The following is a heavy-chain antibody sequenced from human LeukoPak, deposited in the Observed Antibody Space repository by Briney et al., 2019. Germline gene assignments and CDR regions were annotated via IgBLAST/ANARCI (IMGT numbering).Heavy chain of an antibody. D-gene: IGHD3-9*01. Sequence: GGSLRLSCAASGFTFSSYGMHWVRQAPGKGLEWVAVISYDGSNKYYADSVKGRFTISRDNSKNTLYLQMNSLRAEDTAVYYCAKEGRRTGFDAFDIWGQGTMVTVSS. J-gene: IGHJ3*02. V-gene: IGHV3-30*18. CDR3: AKEGRRTGFDAFDI. CDR1: GFTFSSYG. CDR2: ISYDGSNK.